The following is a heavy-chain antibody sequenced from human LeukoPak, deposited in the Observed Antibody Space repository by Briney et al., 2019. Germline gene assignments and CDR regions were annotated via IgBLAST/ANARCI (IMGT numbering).Heavy chain of an antibody. CDR1: GASVSSYY. Sequence: SETLSLTCTVSGASVSSYYWSWIRQPPGKGLEWIGYIYYSGGTNYNPSLKSRVTISVDTSKNQFSLKLSSVTAADTAVYYCARLGDILTGYLDYWGQGTLVIVSS. J-gene: IGHJ4*02. D-gene: IGHD3-9*01. CDR3: ARLGDILTGYLDY. CDR2: IYYSGGT. V-gene: IGHV4-59*08.